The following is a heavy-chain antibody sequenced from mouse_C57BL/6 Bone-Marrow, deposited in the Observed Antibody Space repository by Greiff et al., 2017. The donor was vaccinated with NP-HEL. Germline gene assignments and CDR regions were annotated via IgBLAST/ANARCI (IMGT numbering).Heavy chain of an antibody. J-gene: IGHJ1*03. CDR3: ARYYYGSRCWYFDV. D-gene: IGHD1-1*01. Sequence: VQLQQPGADLVKPGASVKLSCKASGYTFTSYWMHWVKQRPGRGLEWIGRIDPNSGGTKFNEKFKTKATLTVDKPSSTAYMQLSSLTAEDAAVYYFARYYYGSRCWYFDVWGTGTTVTVSS. V-gene: IGHV1-72*01. CDR1: GYTFTSYW. CDR2: IDPNSGGT.